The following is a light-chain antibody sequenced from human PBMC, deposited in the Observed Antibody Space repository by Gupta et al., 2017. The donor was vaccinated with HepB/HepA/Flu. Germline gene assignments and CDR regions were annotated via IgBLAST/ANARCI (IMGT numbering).Light chain of an antibody. CDR3: QSYDSSLSGWV. CDR1: SSNIGAGYD. CDR2: GNS. J-gene: IGLJ3*02. V-gene: IGLV1-40*01. Sequence: SVLTQPPSATGAPGHSVTISCTGSSSNIGAGYDVHWYQQLPGTAPKLLIYGNSNRPSGVPDRFSGSKSGTSASLAITGLQAEDEADYYCQSYDSSLSGWVFGGGTELTVL.